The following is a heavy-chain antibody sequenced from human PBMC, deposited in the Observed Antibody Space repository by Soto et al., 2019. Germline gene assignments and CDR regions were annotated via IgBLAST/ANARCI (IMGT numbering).Heavy chain of an antibody. D-gene: IGHD3-3*01. CDR2: ISSSSSYI. J-gene: IGHJ4*02. CDR3: ARAPSSRFLEWFPLDY. V-gene: IGHV3-21*01. Sequence: EVQLVESGGGLVKPGGSLRLSCAASGFTFSSYSMNWVRQAPGKGLEWVSSISSSSSYIYYADSVKGRFTISRDNAKNSRYLQKNSRRAEDTAVYYWARAPSSRFLEWFPLDYGGKGTLVPVPS. CDR1: GFTFSSYS.